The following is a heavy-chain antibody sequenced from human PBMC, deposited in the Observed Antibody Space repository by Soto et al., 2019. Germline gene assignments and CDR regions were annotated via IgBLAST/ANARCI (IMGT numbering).Heavy chain of an antibody. Sequence: GGSLRLSCAASGFTFSSYAMSWVRQAPGKGLEWVSAISGSGGSTYYADSVKGRFTISRDNSKNTLYLQMNSLRAEDTAVYYCARDRITMVRGVIQPPWKFDPWGQGTLVTVSS. CDR3: ARDRITMVRGVIQPPWKFDP. J-gene: IGHJ5*02. D-gene: IGHD3-10*01. CDR2: ISGSGGST. V-gene: IGHV3-23*01. CDR1: GFTFSSYA.